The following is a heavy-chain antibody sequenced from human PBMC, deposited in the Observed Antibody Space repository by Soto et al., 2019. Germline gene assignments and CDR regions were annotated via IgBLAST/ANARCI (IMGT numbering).Heavy chain of an antibody. Sequence: EVQLLESGGGLVQPGGSLRLSCAASGFTFSSYAMSWVRQAPGKGLEWVSVISGSGGYTYYADSVKGRFTISRDNSKNTLYLQMNSLRAEYTAVYYCAKWTVVVVAATRGGYFDYWGQGTLVTVSS. J-gene: IGHJ4*02. CDR1: GFTFSSYA. CDR2: ISGSGGYT. V-gene: IGHV3-23*01. D-gene: IGHD2-15*01. CDR3: AKWTVVVVAATRGGYFDY.